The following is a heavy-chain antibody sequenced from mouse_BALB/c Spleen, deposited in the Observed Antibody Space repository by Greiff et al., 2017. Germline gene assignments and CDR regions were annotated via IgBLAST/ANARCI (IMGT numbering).Heavy chain of an antibody. J-gene: IGHJ2*01. Sequence: EVKLQESGAELVKPGASVKLSCTASGFNIKDTYMHWVKQRPEQGLEWIGRIDPANGNTKYDPKFQGKATITADTSSNTAYLQLSSLTSEDTAVYYCAYYYGSSGYWGQGTTLTVSS. CDR2: IDPANGNT. V-gene: IGHV14-3*02. D-gene: IGHD1-1*01. CDR3: AYYYGSSGY. CDR1: GFNIKDTY.